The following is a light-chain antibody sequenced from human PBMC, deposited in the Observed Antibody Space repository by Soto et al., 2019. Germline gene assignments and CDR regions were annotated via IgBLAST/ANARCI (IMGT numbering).Light chain of an antibody. CDR1: SSNIGSNT. V-gene: IGLV1-44*01. CDR2: SNN. Sequence: QSVLTQPPSASGTPGQRVTISCSGSSSNIGSNTVNWYQQLPGTAHKLLIYSNNQRPSGVPDRFSGSKYGTSASLAISGLQSEDEADYYWAAWDDSLNGPVFGGGTKLTAL. J-gene: IGLJ2*01. CDR3: AAWDDSLNGPV.